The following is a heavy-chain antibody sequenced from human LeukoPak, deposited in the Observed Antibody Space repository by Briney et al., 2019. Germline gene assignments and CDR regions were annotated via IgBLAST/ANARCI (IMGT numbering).Heavy chain of an antibody. V-gene: IGHV4-30-4*01. CDR1: GGSISSGDYY. Sequence: PSQTLSLTCTVSGGSISSGDYYWSWIRQPPGTGLEWIGYIYYSGSTYYNPSLESRVTISVDTSKNQFSLKLSSVTAADTAVYYCARNPNSDYFDYWGQGILVTVSS. J-gene: IGHJ4*02. CDR2: IYYSGST. CDR3: ARNPNSDYFDY. D-gene: IGHD1-1*01.